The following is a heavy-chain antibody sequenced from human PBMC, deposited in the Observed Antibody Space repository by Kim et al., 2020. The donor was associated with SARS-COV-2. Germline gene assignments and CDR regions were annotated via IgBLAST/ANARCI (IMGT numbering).Heavy chain of an antibody. CDR1: GFTLNTYW. CDR2: INTGGSST. V-gene: IGHV3-74*01. D-gene: IGHD3-10*02. Sequence: GGSLRLSCVASGFTLNTYWINWVRQAPGKGLVWVSRINTGGSSTHYEDSVKGRFTMSRDNAENTVILQMHSLRAEDTAVYYCARGMFASGFDVWGQGTTVTISS. J-gene: IGHJ6*02. CDR3: ARGMFASGFDV.